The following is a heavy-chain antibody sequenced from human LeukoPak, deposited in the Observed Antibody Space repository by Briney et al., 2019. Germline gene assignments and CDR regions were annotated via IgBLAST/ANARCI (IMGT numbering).Heavy chain of an antibody. J-gene: IGHJ3*01. D-gene: IGHD2-15*01. CDR1: GFTFRGYA. CDR3: AKEALGYNNAYNDAFDF. CDR2: ISDSGRTT. V-gene: IGHV3-23*01. Sequence: PGGSLRLSCEASGFTFRGYAMSWVRQAPGKGLEWVSGISDSGRTTYYTDSVKGRLTISRDNYKNTLYLQMNRLRVEDTAVYFCAKEALGYNNAYNDAFDFWGQGTMVTVSS.